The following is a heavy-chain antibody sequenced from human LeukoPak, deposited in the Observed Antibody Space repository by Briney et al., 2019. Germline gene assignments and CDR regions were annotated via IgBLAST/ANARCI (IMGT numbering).Heavy chain of an antibody. CDR2: INHSGST. CDR1: GYSISSGYY. CDR3: ARGFYGSGSWTYYYYYMDV. V-gene: IGHV4-38-2*02. D-gene: IGHD3-10*01. Sequence: SETLSLTCTVSGYSISSGYYWGWIRQPPGKGLEWIGEINHSGSTNYNPSLKSRVTISVDTSKNQFSLKLSSVTAADTAVYYCARGFYGSGSWTYYYYYMDVWGKGTTVTVSS. J-gene: IGHJ6*03.